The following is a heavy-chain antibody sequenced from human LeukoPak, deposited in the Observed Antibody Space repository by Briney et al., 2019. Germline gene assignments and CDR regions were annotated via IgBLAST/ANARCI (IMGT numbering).Heavy chain of an antibody. CDR3: ARTQRGYSAGDYFDY. CDR2: ISAYNGNT. D-gene: IGHD6-13*01. Sequence: ASVKVSCKASGYTFTSYGIIWVRQAPGQGLEWMGWISAYNGNTNYAQKLQGGVTMTTDTSTSTAYMELRSLRSDDTAVYYCARTQRGYSAGDYFDYWGQGTLVTVSS. V-gene: IGHV1-18*01. CDR1: GYTFTSYG. J-gene: IGHJ4*02.